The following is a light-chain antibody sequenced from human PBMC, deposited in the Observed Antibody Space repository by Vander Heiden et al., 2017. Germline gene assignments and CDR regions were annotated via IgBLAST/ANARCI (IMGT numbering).Light chain of an antibody. CDR3: QQYIGSPRT. J-gene: IGKJ1*01. V-gene: IGKV3-20*01. CDR1: QSVSSSY. CDR2: GAS. Sequence: EIVLTPSPGTLSLSPGERATLSCRASQSVSSSYLAWYQQKPGQAPRLLIYGASSRATGIPDRFSGSGSGTDFTLTISRLEPEDFAVYYCQQYIGSPRTFGPGTKVEIK.